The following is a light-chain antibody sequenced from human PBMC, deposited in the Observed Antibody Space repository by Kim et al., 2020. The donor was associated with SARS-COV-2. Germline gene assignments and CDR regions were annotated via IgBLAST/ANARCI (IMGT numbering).Light chain of an antibody. CDR1: SSNIGSNT. CDR3: AAWDDSLNGQV. V-gene: IGLV1-44*01. CDR2: SNN. Sequence: GQRVTISCYGSSSNIGSNTVNWYQQRPGTAPKLLIYSNNQRPSGVPDRFSGSKSGTSASLAISGLQSEDEADYYCAAWDDSLNGQVFGGGTKLTVL. J-gene: IGLJ3*02.